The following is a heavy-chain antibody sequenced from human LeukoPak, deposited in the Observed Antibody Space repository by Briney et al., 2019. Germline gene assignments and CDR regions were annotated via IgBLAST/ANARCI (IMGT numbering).Heavy chain of an antibody. J-gene: IGHJ4*02. CDR3: ANSGWSLRDY. CDR2: IKPDGSQK. V-gene: IGHV3-7*01. Sequence: GGSLRLSCAASGFTFSDFWVAWVRQAPGRGLEWVANIKPDGSQKYYVGSVKGRFSISRDNAENSLYLQMNSLRAEDTAVYYCANSGWSLRDYWGQGTLVTVSS. CDR1: GFTFSDFW. D-gene: IGHD6-19*01.